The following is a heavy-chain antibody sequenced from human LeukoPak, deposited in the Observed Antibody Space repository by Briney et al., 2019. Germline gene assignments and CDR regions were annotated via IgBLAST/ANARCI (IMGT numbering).Heavy chain of an antibody. Sequence: ASVKVSCKASGYTFINYDINWVRQATGQGLEWMGWMNPNSGNTGYAQKLQGRVTITRNTSISTAYMELSSLRSEDTAVYYCARAPLEEVVPAAIPHYYYYYYMDVWGKGTTVTVSS. CDR2: MNPNSGNT. CDR3: ARAPLEEVVPAAIPHYYYYYYMDV. J-gene: IGHJ6*03. D-gene: IGHD2-2*01. V-gene: IGHV1-8*03. CDR1: GYTFINYD.